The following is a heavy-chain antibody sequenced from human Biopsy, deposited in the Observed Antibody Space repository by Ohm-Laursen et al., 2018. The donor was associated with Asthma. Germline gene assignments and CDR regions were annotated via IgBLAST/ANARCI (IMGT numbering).Heavy chain of an antibody. CDR3: ARAPIPAYSDSSGFDL. CDR2: MYYGETT. CDR1: GASITSSAYY. Sequence: GTLSLTCIVSGASITSSAYYWGWIRQPPGKGLEWIGSMYYGETTYYSPSLKSRVTISVDTSKNQFSLKLRSVTAADTAVYFCARAPIPAYSDSSGFDLWGQGTLVTVSS. D-gene: IGHD3-22*01. J-gene: IGHJ4*02. V-gene: IGHV4-39*07.